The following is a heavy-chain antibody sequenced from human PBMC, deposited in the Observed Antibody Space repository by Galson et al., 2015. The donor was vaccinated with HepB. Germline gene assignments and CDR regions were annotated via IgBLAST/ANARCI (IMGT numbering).Heavy chain of an antibody. CDR2: INAGNGNT. D-gene: IGHD6-13*01. CDR1: GYTFTSYA. J-gene: IGHJ4*02. Sequence: SVKVSCKASGYTFTSYAMHWVRQAPGQRLEWMGWINAGNGNTKYSQKFQGRVTITRDTSASTAYMELSSLRSEDTAVYYCASIAAAGTPFDYWGQGTLVTVCS. V-gene: IGHV1-3*01. CDR3: ASIAAAGTPFDY.